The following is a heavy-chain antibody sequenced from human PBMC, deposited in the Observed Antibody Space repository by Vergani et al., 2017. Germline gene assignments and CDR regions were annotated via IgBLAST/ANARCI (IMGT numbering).Heavy chain of an antibody. J-gene: IGHJ4*02. V-gene: IGHV3-48*01. Sequence: EVQLVESGGGLVQPGGSLRLSCAASGFTFSSYSMNWVRQAPGKGLEWVSYISSSSSTIYYADSVKGRFTISRDNAKNSLYLQMNSLRAEDTAVYYCARDHAPDYFDFWGQGTVVTVSS. CDR1: GFTFSSYS. CDR2: ISSSSSTI. D-gene: IGHD1-14*01. CDR3: ARDHAPDYFDF.